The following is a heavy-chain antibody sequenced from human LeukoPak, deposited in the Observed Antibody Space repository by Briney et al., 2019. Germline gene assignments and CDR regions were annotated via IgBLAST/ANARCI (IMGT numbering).Heavy chain of an antibody. V-gene: IGHV1-8*01. D-gene: IGHD1-1*01. Sequence: ASVKVSCKASGYPFNNYDINWVRQATGQGLEWMGYMNPYSGNTGYAQNFQGRVTLTRNTSISTAYMELSSLRSEDTAVYYCARSKKNWNFDYWGQGTLVTVSS. CDR2: MNPYSGNT. CDR1: GYPFNNYD. J-gene: IGHJ4*02. CDR3: ARSKKNWNFDY.